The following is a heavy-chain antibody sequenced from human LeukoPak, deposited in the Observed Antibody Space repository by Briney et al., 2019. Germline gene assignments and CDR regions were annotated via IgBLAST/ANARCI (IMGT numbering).Heavy chain of an antibody. CDR3: ARIERTSYYDFWSGYYTCFYFDY. D-gene: IGHD3-3*01. Sequence: PGGSLRLSCAASGFTFSSYWMSWVRQAPGKGLEWVANIEQDGSEKYYVDSVKGRFTISRDNAKNSLYLQMNSLRAEDTAVYYCARIERTSYYDFWSGYYTCFYFDYWGQGTLVTVSS. CDR1: GFTFSSYW. V-gene: IGHV3-7*01. CDR2: IEQDGSEK. J-gene: IGHJ4*02.